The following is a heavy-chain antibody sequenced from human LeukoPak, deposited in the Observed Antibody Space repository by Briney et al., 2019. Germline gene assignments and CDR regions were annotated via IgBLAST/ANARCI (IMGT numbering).Heavy chain of an antibody. D-gene: IGHD3-22*01. CDR3: AVFDSSGYYWADY. V-gene: IGHV1-8*01. Sequence: ASVKVSCKASGYTFTSYDINWVRQATGQGLEWMGWMNPNSGNTGYAQKFQGRVTMTRNTSISTAYMELSSLRSEDTAVYYCAVFDSSGYYWADYWRQETLVTVSS. J-gene: IGHJ4*02. CDR2: MNPNSGNT. CDR1: GYTFTSYD.